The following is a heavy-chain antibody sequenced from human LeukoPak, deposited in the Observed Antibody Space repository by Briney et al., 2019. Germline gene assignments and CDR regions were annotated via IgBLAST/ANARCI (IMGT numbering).Heavy chain of an antibody. CDR3: AKEEGDSSGYYPFDY. CDR1: GFTFSSYG. J-gene: IGHJ4*02. D-gene: IGHD3-22*01. CDR2: ISGSGGST. Sequence: GGSLRLSCAASGFTFSSYGMSWVRQAPGKGLEWVSAISGSGGSTYYADSVKGRFTISRDNSKNTLYLQMNSLRAEDTAVYYCAKEEGDSSGYYPFDYWGQGTLVTVSS. V-gene: IGHV3-23*01.